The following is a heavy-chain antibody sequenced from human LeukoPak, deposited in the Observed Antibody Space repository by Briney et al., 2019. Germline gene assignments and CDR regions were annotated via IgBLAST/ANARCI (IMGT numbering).Heavy chain of an antibody. CDR3: AKGISSGWSRGLEY. V-gene: IGHV3-30*18. J-gene: IGHJ4*02. D-gene: IGHD6-19*01. CDR1: GFTFSAYG. CDR2: VSYDGSNK. Sequence: GGSLRLSCAASGFTFSAYGMHWVRQAPGKGLEWVAVVSYDGSNKYYADSMQGRSTISRDNSKNTLSLQMNSLRAEDTAVYYCAKGISSGWSRGLEYWGQGTLVTVSS.